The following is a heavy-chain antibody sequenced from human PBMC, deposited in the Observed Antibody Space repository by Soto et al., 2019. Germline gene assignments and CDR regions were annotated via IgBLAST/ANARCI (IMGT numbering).Heavy chain of an antibody. CDR1: GYTLTELS. CDR2: FDPEDGET. V-gene: IGHV1-24*01. J-gene: IGHJ6*02. Sequence: ASVKVSCKVSGYTLTELSMHWVRQAPGKGLEWMGGFDPEDGETIYAQKFQGRVTMTEDTSTDTAYMELSSLRSEDTAVYYCATAPSPVEGYCSGGSCYRDYYYGMDVWGQGTTVTVSS. D-gene: IGHD2-15*01. CDR3: ATAPSPVEGYCSGGSCYRDYYYGMDV.